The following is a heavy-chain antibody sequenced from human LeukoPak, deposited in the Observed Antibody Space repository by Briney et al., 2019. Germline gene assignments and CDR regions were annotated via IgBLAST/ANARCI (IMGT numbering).Heavy chain of an antibody. J-gene: IGHJ5*02. Sequence: SETLSLTCTVSGGSVSSSNYYWGWIRQPPGKGLEWIGSIYYSGTTHYNPSLESRVTISVDTSKNQFSLKLASVTAADTAIYYCAKGAGGFSYYNWFDPWGQGTLVTVSS. CDR3: AKGAGGFSYYNWFDP. CDR1: GGSVSSSNYY. CDR2: IYYSGTT. D-gene: IGHD5-18*01. V-gene: IGHV4-39*07.